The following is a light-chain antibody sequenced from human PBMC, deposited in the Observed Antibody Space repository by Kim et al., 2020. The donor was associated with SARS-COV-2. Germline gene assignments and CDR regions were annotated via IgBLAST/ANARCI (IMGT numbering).Light chain of an antibody. CDR1: QSVSSTH. CDR2: GAS. Sequence: PGERATLSCNPHQSVSSTHLAWYQQKPRHPPLLLIYGASYRATRIHNRFSLFRSLTYFTLTISRLEPEDFAVYFCQQYGSTTPRTFGQGTKVDIK. CDR3: QQYGSTTPRT. J-gene: IGKJ1*01. V-gene: IGKV3-20*01.